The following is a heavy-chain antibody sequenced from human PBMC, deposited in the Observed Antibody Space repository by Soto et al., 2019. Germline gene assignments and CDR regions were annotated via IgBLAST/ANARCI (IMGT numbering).Heavy chain of an antibody. V-gene: IGHV1-18*01. Sequence: GASVKVSCKASGYTFTSYGISWVRQAPGQGLEWMGWISAYNGNTNYAQKLQGRVTMTTDTSTSTAYMELRSLRSDDTAVYYCARARVDSSSWYGHYYYGMDVWGQGTTVTVSS. CDR3: ARARVDSSSWYGHYYYGMDV. CDR2: ISAYNGNT. D-gene: IGHD6-13*01. J-gene: IGHJ6*02. CDR1: GYTFTSYG.